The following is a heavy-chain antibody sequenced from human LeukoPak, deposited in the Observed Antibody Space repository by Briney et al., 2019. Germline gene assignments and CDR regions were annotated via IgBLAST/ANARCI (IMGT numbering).Heavy chain of an antibody. D-gene: IGHD3-9*01. J-gene: IGHJ5*02. CDR1: GYSFTSYW. CDR3: ASGVHYDILSGYYADWFDP. Sequence: PGESLKISCKGSGYSFTSYWISWVRQMPGKGLVGMGRVDPSDSYTNYSPSFQGHVTISADKSISTDYLQWSSLKASDTVMYYCASGVHYDILSGYYADWFDPWGQGTLVTVSS. V-gene: IGHV5-10-1*01. CDR2: VDPSDSYT.